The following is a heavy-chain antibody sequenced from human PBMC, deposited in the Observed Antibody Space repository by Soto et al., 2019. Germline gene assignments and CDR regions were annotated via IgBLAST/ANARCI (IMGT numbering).Heavy chain of an antibody. Sequence: PGESLKISCKGSGYSFTSYWIGWVRQMPGKGLEWMGIIYPGDSDTRYSPSFQGQVTISADKSISTAYLQWSSLKASDTAMYYCARATGAAGHPHRYYYYGMEVWGQGTTVTVSS. CDR2: IYPGDSDT. CDR1: GYSFTSYW. V-gene: IGHV5-51*01. CDR3: ARATGAAGHPHRYYYYGMEV. D-gene: IGHD6-13*01. J-gene: IGHJ6*02.